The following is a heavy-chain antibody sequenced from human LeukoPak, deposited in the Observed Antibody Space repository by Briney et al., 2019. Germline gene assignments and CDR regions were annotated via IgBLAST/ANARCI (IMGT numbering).Heavy chain of an antibody. CDR2: IYSGGRT. CDR1: GFTVSSNY. D-gene: IGHD2-2*01. V-gene: IGHV3-53*01. J-gene: IGHJ4*02. CDR3: AREDRGPAAIRLFDY. Sequence: PGGSLRLSCATSGFTVSSNYMSWVRQAPGKGLEWVSVIYSGGRTYFADSVKGRFTVSRDISKNTLFLRMNSLRAEDTAVYYCAREDRGPAAIRLFDYWGQGTLVTVSS.